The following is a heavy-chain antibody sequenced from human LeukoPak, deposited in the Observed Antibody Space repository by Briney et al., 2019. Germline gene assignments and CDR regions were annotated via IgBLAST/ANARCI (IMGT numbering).Heavy chain of an antibody. Sequence: PSETLSLTCAVSGGSISSGGYSWSWIRQPPGKGLEWIGYIYHSGSTYYNPSLKSRVTISVDRSKNQFSLKLSSVTAADTAMYYCASSGSYIPHWFDPWGQGTLVTVSS. V-gene: IGHV4-30-2*01. CDR1: GGSISSGGYS. D-gene: IGHD1-26*01. CDR3: ASSGSYIPHWFDP. J-gene: IGHJ5*02. CDR2: IYHSGST.